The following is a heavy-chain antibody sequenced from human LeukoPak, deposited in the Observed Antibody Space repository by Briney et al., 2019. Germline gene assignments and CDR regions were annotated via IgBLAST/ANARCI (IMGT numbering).Heavy chain of an antibody. J-gene: IGHJ4*02. CDR3: ARVGGSGWKDY. CDR1: GYTLPHYY. V-gene: IGHV1-2*02. Sequence: AVKVSCQASGYTLPHYYMHGLRPAPGKGGDGVGWINPNSGGTNYAQKFQSSVTITRDTSISTDYMELSRRRSDGTAVYYSARVGGSGWKDYWGQETLVSVSS. CDR2: INPNSGGT. D-gene: IGHD3-10*01.